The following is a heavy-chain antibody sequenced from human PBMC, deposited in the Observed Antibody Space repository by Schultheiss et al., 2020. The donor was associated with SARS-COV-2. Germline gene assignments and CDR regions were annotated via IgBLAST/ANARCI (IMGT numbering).Heavy chain of an antibody. CDR3: ANSQPGLDY. Sequence: GGSLRLSCAASGFTFSSYAMHWVRQATGKGLEWVSAIGNAGDTYYADSVKGRFTISRDNSKNTLYLQMNSLRAEDTAVYYCANSQPGLDYWGQGTLVTVSS. V-gene: IGHV3-13*01. CDR1: GFTFSSYA. D-gene: IGHD3-10*01. CDR2: IGNAGDT. J-gene: IGHJ4*02.